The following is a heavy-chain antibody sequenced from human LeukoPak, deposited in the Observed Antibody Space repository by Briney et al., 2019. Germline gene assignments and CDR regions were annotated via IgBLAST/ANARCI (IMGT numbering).Heavy chain of an antibody. D-gene: IGHD6-19*01. CDR1: GYTFTSYY. CDR2: INPSGGGT. CDR3: AGEEDQWLLGY. J-gene: IGHJ4*02. Sequence: GASVKVSCKASGYTFTSYYMHWVRQAPGQGLEWMGIINPSGGGTSYAQKFQGRVTMTRDTSTSTVYMELSSLRSEDTAVYYCAGEEDQWLLGYWGQGTLVTVSS. V-gene: IGHV1-46*01.